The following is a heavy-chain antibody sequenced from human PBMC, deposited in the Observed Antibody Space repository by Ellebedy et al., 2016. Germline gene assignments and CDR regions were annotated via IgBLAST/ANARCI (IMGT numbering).Heavy chain of an antibody. V-gene: IGHV1-18*04. CDR3: ARRGWDFWSGYLGY. CDR2: INTQNGNT. D-gene: IGHD3-3*01. J-gene: IGHJ4*02. CDR1: GYSFPSYG. Sequence: ASVKVSCKASGYSFPSYGITWVRQAPGQGLESIGWINTQNGNTYYAQKFQGRVTFITDTPTSTAYMELRSLRSDDTAMYYCARRGWDFWSGYLGYWGQGTLVTVSS.